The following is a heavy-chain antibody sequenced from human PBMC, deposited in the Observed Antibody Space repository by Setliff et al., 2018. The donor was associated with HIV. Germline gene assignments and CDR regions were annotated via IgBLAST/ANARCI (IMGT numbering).Heavy chain of an antibody. D-gene: IGHD3-10*01. Sequence: GASVKVSCKASGYTFTGYYMHWVRQAPGQGLEWMGWINPNSGGTNYAQKFQGRVTMTRDTSISTAYMELSRLRSDDTAVYYCARDVFAYYYGSGSYIDYWGQGTLVTVPS. J-gene: IGHJ4*02. V-gene: IGHV1-2*02. CDR1: GYTFTGYY. CDR2: INPNSGGT. CDR3: ARDVFAYYYGSGSYIDY.